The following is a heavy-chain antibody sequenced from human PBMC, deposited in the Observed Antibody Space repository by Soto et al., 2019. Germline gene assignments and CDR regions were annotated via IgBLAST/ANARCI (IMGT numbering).Heavy chain of an antibody. CDR1: GGTFSTYA. CDR2: IIPLFGTA. V-gene: IGHV1-69*14. D-gene: IGHD3-10*02. Sequence: QVQLVQSGAEVKPPGSSVKVSCKASGGTFSTYAITWVRQAPGQGLEWMGGIIPLFGTANYAQKFQGRVTITADKSTSTAYMDLISLRSEDTAVYYCAIPTSGMFYFELWGRGTLVTVSS. J-gene: IGHJ2*01. CDR3: AIPTSGMFYFEL.